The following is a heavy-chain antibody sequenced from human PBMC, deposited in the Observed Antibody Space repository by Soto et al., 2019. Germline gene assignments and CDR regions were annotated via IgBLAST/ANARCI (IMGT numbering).Heavy chain of an antibody. CDR3: AKPALAYCGGDCYRGEDYFDY. D-gene: IGHD2-21*02. Sequence: GGSLRLSCAASGSTFSSYGMHWVRQAPGKGLEWVAVISYDGSNKYYADSVKGRFTISRDNSKNTLYLQMNSLRAEDTAVYYCAKPALAYCGGDCYRGEDYFDYWGQGTL. CDR2: ISYDGSNK. CDR1: GSTFSSYG. V-gene: IGHV3-30*18. J-gene: IGHJ4*02.